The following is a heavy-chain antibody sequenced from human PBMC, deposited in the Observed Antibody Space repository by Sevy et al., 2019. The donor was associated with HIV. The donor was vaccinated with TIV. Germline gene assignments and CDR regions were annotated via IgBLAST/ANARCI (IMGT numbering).Heavy chain of an antibody. V-gene: IGHV4-39*01. Sequence: SETLSITCTVSGVSISGGAYYWGWIRQPPGKGLEWIGGISYTGSTYYNPSLKSRVTISVDTSKNQFSLKLTSVTAADTAVYYCARRGDNNWFDPWGQGTLVTVSS. J-gene: IGHJ5*02. D-gene: IGHD2-15*01. CDR3: ARRGDNNWFDP. CDR2: ISYTGST. CDR1: GVSISGGAYY.